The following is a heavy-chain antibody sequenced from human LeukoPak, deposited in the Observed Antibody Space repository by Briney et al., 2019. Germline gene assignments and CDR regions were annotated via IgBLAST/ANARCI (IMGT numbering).Heavy chain of an antibody. D-gene: IGHD3-9*01. CDR1: GFAFSNNW. CDR2: INSDGSST. J-gene: IGHJ3*02. V-gene: IGHV3-74*01. CDR3: ASSDWYAAFDI. Sequence: GGSLKLSCAASGFAFSNNWMHWVRQAPGKGLLWVSRINSDGSSTSYADSVKARFTISRDNAKNTLYLQMNSLRAEDTALYYCASSDWYAAFDIWGQGTMVTVSS.